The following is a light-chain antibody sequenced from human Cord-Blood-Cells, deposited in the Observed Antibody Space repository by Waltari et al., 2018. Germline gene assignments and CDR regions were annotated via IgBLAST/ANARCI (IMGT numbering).Light chain of an antibody. CDR1: QSVLYSSNNKNY. Sequence: EIVMTQFPDSLAVSMGERDTINCKSSQSVLYSSNNKNYLAWYQQKPGQPPKLLIYWASTRESGVPDRFSGSGSGTDFTLTISSLQAEDVAVYYCQQYYSTPTFGQGTKVEIK. J-gene: IGKJ1*01. V-gene: IGKV4-1*01. CDR2: WAS. CDR3: QQYYSTPT.